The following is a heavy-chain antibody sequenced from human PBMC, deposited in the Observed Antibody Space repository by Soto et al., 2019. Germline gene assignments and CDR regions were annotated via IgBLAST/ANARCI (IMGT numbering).Heavy chain of an antibody. CDR1: GFTLSSYG. CDR2: IWYDGSNK. Sequence: WCAASGFTLSSYGMHWVRRAPGKGLEWVAVIWYDGSNKYYADSVKGRFTISRDNSKNTLYLQMNSLRAEDTAVYYCAREHSLFSPHHSSSWYPLDYWGQGTLGTFAS. V-gene: IGHV3-33*01. D-gene: IGHD6-13*01. CDR3: AREHSLFSPHHSSSWYPLDY. J-gene: IGHJ4*02.